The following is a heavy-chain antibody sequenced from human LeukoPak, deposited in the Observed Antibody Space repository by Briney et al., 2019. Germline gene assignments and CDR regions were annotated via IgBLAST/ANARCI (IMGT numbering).Heavy chain of an antibody. V-gene: IGHV3-7*03. J-gene: IGHJ4*02. D-gene: IGHD4-17*01. CDR1: GFTFSSYW. Sequence: GGSLRLSCAVSGFTFSSYWMSWFRQAPGKGLEWVANINQDGSQKFSVDSVKGRFTISGDNAKNSLSLQMNSLRVEDTAVYYCARDWFDGDYDRFDYWGQGTLVTVSS. CDR2: INQDGSQK. CDR3: ARDWFDGDYDRFDY.